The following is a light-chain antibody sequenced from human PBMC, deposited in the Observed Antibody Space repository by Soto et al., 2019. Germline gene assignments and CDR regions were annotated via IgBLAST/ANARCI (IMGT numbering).Light chain of an antibody. J-gene: IGKJ1*01. CDR3: QESHTFLWGT. Sequence: DIQMTQSPSSLSASVGDSVTITCRATQTIFHSLNWYQQRPGKAPNLLIYGASTFQSGVPSRFSGSGSGTDFTLTISSLQPEDSATYFCQESHTFLWGTFGQGTKV. V-gene: IGKV1-39*01. CDR2: GAS. CDR1: QTIFHS.